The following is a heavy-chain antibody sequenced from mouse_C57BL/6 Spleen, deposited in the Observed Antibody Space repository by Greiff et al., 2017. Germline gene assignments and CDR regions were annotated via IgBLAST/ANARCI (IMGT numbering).Heavy chain of an antibody. CDR1: GFTFSSYA. D-gene: IGHD2-5*01. V-gene: IGHV5-4*01. J-gene: IGHJ4*01. CDR2: ISDGGSYT. Sequence: EVQLVESGGGLVKPGGSLKLSCAASGFTFSSYAMSWVRQTPEKRLECVATISDGGSYTYYPDNVKGRFTISRDNAKNNLYLQMSHLKSEDTAMYYCARDDSNYDYYAMDYWGQGTSVTVSS. CDR3: ARDDSNYDYYAMDY.